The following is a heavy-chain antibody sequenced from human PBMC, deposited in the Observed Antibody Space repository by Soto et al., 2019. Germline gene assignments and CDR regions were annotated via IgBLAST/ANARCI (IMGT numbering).Heavy chain of an antibody. J-gene: IGHJ6*02. V-gene: IGHV3-30-3*01. D-gene: IGHD3-3*01. CDR3: ARPSKYYDFWSGYSKSSYYYYYGMDV. CDR1: GFTFSSYA. CDR2: ISYDGSNK. Sequence: GGSLRLSCAASGFTFSSYAMHWVRQAPGKGLEWVAVISYDGSNKYYADSVKGRFTISRDNSKNTLYLQMNSLRAEDTAVYYCARPSKYYDFWSGYSKSSYYYYYGMDVWGQGTTVTVSS.